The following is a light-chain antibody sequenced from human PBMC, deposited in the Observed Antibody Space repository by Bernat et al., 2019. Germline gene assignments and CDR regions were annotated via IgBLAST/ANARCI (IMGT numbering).Light chain of an antibody. V-gene: IGKV1-9*01. CDR2: GAS. Sequence: DIQLTQSPSFLSASVGDRVTITCRASQVMCTYLALYHQKPGKAPHLLIYGASTLQSGVPSRFSVIGSGTEFTLTISSLQPEDSATYYCQQLDKFPITFGQGTRLEI. CDR1: QVMCTY. J-gene: IGKJ5*01. CDR3: QQLDKFPIT.